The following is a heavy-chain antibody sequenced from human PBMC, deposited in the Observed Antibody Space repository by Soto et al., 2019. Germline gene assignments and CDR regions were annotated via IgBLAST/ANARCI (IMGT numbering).Heavy chain of an antibody. Sequence: EVQVVESGGGLVKPGGSLRLSCAASGFTFSSHSMNWVRQAPGKGLEWVSTISSSSTYIYYADSVKGRFTISRDNAKNSLYLQMKSLRAEDTAVYYCAKVTGYYMDHWGQGPVVTVSS. D-gene: IGHD3-9*01. V-gene: IGHV3-21*04. CDR2: ISSSSTYI. CDR1: GFTFSSHS. CDR3: AKVTGYYMDH. J-gene: IGHJ4*02.